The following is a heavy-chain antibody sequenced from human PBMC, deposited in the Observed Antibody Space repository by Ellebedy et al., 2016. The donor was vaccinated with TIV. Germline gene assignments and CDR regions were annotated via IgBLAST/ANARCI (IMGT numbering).Heavy chain of an antibody. D-gene: IGHD6-13*01. CDR1: GGSISSYY. CDR2: IYYSGTT. J-gene: IGHJ6*03. Sequence: MPGGSLRLSCTVSGGSISSYYWSWVRQPPGKGLEWIGYIYYSGTTSYNPSLKSRVTISLDMSKNQFSLKLSSVTAADTAVYYCARRGLKSIAPAGGGLGHFYYMDVWGKGTTVTVSS. V-gene: IGHV4-59*08. CDR3: ARRGLKSIAPAGGGLGHFYYMDV.